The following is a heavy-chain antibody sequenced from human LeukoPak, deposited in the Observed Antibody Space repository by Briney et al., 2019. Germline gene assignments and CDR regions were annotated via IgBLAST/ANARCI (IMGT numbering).Heavy chain of an antibody. Sequence: SETLSLTCTVSGGSISSYYWSWIRQPAGKGLEWIGRIYTSGSTNYNPSLKSRVTMSVDTSKNQFSLKLSSVTAADTGVYYCARDLQNYYGSVLVRFDPWGQGTLVTVSS. CDR1: GGSISSYY. J-gene: IGHJ5*02. V-gene: IGHV4-4*07. CDR2: IYTSGST. CDR3: ARDLQNYYGSVLVRFDP. D-gene: IGHD3-10*01.